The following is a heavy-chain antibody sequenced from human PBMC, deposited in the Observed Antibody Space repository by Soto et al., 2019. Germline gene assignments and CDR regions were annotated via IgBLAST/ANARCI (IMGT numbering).Heavy chain of an antibody. D-gene: IGHD2-15*01. J-gene: IGHJ6*03. V-gene: IGHV5-51*01. CDR1: GCSFTSYW. CDR2: IYPGDSDT. Sequence: GESLKISCKGSGCSFTSYWIGWVRQMPGKGLEWMGIIYPGDSDTRYSPSFQGQVTISADKSISTAYLQWSSLKASDTAMYYCARHEIVVVAATPYYYYYYMDVWGKGTTVTVSS. CDR3: ARHEIVVVAATPYYYYYYMDV.